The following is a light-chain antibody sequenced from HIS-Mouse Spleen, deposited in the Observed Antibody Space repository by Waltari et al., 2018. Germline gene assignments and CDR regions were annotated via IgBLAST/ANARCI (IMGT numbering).Light chain of an antibody. Sequence: SYVLTQPPSVSVAPGQTARITCGGNNIGSKSVHWYQQKPGQAPVLVVYDDSDRPSGIPERFSGSNSGNTATLTISGTQAMDEADYYCQAWDSSTAVFGTGTKVTVL. J-gene: IGLJ1*01. CDR1: NIGSKS. CDR2: DDS. V-gene: IGLV3-21*02. CDR3: QAWDSSTAV.